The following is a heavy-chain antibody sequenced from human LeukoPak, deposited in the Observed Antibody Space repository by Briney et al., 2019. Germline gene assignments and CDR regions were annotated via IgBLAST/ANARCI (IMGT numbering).Heavy chain of an antibody. V-gene: IGHV3-11*01. CDR1: GFTFSDYY. J-gene: IGHJ4*02. CDR2: ISSSGSTI. CDR3: AKAPVTSCRGAFCYPFDY. D-gene: IGHD2-15*01. Sequence: GGSLRLSCAASGFTFSDYYMSWIRQAPGKGLEWVSYISSSGSTIYYADSVKGRFTISRDNSKNTLFLQMNSLRAEDTAVYYCAKAPVTSCRGAFCYPFDYWGQGTLVTVSS.